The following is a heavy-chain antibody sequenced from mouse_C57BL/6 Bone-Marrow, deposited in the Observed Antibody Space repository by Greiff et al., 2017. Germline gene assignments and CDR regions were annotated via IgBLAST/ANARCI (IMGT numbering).Heavy chain of an antibody. V-gene: IGHV3-8*01. CDR2: ISYSGST. D-gene: IGHD1-1*01. J-gene: IGHJ2*01. Sequence: EVQLQQSGPGLAIPSQTLSLTCSVTGYSITSDYWNWIRKFPGNKLEYMGYISYSGSTYYNPTLNSRISITRDTSKSQYYLQLSSVTTEDTATYYCARSPVVARGYFDYGGQGNTPTVSA. CDR3: ARSPVVARGYFDY. CDR1: GYSITSDY.